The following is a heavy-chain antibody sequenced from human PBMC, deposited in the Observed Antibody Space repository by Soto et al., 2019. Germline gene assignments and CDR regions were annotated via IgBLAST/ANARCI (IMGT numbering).Heavy chain of an antibody. D-gene: IGHD5-12*01. CDR3: ARESTITHFDH. CDR1: GFTFDTYG. J-gene: IGHJ4*02. V-gene: IGHV3-30-3*01. CDR2: ISYEGSNT. Sequence: QVHLVESGGGVAQPGRSLRLSCVASGFTFDTYGIHWVRQAPGKGLQWVALISYEGSNTYYADSVRGRFTISRDNSNNTAFLQMNSLRAEDTAIYYCARESTITHFDHWGQGTLVTVSS.